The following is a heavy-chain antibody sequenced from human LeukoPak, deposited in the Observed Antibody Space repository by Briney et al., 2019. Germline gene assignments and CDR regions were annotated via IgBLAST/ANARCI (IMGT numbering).Heavy chain of an antibody. CDR3: ASLRTYYYGSGANGYYFDY. CDR1: GGSISSGDYY. D-gene: IGHD3-10*01. J-gene: IGHJ4*02. CDR2: IFYSGST. Sequence: SQTLSLXCTVSGGSISSGDYYWSWIRQPPGKGLEWIGYIFYSGSTYYNPSLNSRVTISVDTSKNQFSLKLSSVTAADTAVYYCASLRTYYYGSGANGYYFDYWGQGTLVTVSS. V-gene: IGHV4-30-4*08.